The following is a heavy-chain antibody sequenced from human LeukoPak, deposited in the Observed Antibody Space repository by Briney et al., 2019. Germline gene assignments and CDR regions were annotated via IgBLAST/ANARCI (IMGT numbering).Heavy chain of an antibody. Sequence: GGSLRLSCAASGFTFSSYWMSWVRQAPGKGLEWVSSISSSSTYIYYADSVKGRFTISRDNAKNSLYLQMNSLRAEDTAVYYCARDYGGSSPFDYWGQGTLVTVSS. CDR1: GFTFSSYW. CDR2: ISSSSTYI. V-gene: IGHV3-21*01. CDR3: ARDYGGSSPFDY. D-gene: IGHD4-23*01. J-gene: IGHJ4*02.